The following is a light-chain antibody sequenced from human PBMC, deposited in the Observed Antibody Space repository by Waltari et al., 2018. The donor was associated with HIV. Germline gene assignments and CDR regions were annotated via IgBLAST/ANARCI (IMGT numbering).Light chain of an antibody. CDR3: QSYDISLSASVV. CDR2: GNK. CDR1: SSTIGADYD. Sequence: QSMLTQPPSVSGAPGQRVTISCTGSSSTIGADYDVHWYQQIQGTAPKLLISGNKNRPSGVPDRFSASKSGTSASLTISGLQAEDEADYFCQSYDISLSASVVFGGGTRLTVL. J-gene: IGLJ2*01. V-gene: IGLV1-40*01.